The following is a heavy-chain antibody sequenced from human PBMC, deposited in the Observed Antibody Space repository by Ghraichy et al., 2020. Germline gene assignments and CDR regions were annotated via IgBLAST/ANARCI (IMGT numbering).Heavy chain of an antibody. CDR3: ARTDYDSSGQSGSFDI. CDR1: GFTFSSYA. Sequence: GGSLRLSCAASGFTFSSYAMHWVRQAPGKGLEWVAVISYDGSNKYYADSVKGRFTISRDNSKNTLYLQMNSLRAEDTAVYYCARTDYDSSGQSGSFDIWGRATMHTVSS. D-gene: IGHD3-22*01. J-gene: IGHJ3*02. CDR2: ISYDGSNK. V-gene: IGHV3-30*04.